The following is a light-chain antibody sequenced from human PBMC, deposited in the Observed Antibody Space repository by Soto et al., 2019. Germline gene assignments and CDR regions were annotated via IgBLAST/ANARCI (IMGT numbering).Light chain of an antibody. J-gene: IGKJ1*01. V-gene: IGKV1-5*01. CDR3: QQYNNWPGT. CDR2: AAS. CDR1: QSISSW. Sequence: DIQMTQSPSTLSASVGDRFTITCRASQSISSWLAWYQQKPGKAPKLLIYAASSLQSGVPSRFSGRGSGTEFTLTISSLQSEDFGVHYCQQYNNWPGTFGQGTKVDIK.